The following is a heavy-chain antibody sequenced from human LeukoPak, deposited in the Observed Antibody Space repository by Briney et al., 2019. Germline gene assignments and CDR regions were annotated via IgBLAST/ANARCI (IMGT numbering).Heavy chain of an antibody. CDR3: ARMTYYYDSSGYYAGPDAFDI. V-gene: IGHV1-18*01. CDR2: ISAYNGNT. CDR1: GYTFTSYG. D-gene: IGHD3-22*01. Sequence: ASVKVSCKASGYTFTSYGISWVRQAPGQGLEWMGWISAYNGNTNYAQKLQGRVTMTTDTSTSKAYMELRSLRSDDTAVYYCARMTYYYDSSGYYAGPDAFDIWGQGTMVTVSS. J-gene: IGHJ3*02.